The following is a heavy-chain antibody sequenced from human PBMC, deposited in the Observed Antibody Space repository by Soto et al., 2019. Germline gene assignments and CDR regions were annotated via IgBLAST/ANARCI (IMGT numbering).Heavy chain of an antibody. CDR2: TYYGWNT. CDR3: ARDREYYDSSGLYFAY. J-gene: IGHJ4*02. V-gene: IGHV4-59*01. Sequence: SETLSLTCSVSGGSISDYYWSWIRQPPGKGLEWIGYTYYGWNTNYNPSLKSRVTISVDTSKNQFSLKLISVTAADTAVYYCARDREYYDSSGLYFAYWGQGTLVTVSS. D-gene: IGHD3-22*01. CDR1: GGSISDYY.